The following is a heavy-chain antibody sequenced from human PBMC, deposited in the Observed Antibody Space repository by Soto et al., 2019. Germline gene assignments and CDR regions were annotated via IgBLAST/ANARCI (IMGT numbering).Heavy chain of an antibody. CDR1: GGSISSSNW. Sequence: SETLSLTCAVSGGSISSSNWWSWVRQPPGKGLEWIGEIYHSGSTNYNPSLKSRVTISVDTSKNQFSLKLSSVTAADTAVYYCARAYNWNYGEPDDYWGQGTLVTVSS. J-gene: IGHJ4*02. D-gene: IGHD1-7*01. CDR2: IYHSGST. CDR3: ARAYNWNYGEPDDY. V-gene: IGHV4-4*02.